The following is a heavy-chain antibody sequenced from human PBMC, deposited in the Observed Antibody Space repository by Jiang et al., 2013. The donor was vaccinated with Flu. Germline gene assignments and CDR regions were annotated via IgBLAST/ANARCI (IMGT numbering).Heavy chain of an antibody. V-gene: IGHV3-30*18. D-gene: IGHD1-26*01. Sequence: VQLLESGGGVVQPGKSLRLSCAASGFTFSIYGMHWVRQAPGKGLEWVAVQSYDGSNIYYADSVKGRFTISRDNSKSTLYLQMNSLRVEDTAVYFCANMGPTRTPPLDYWGQGTLVTVSS. CDR1: GFTFSIYG. CDR3: ANMGPTRTPPLDY. J-gene: IGHJ4*02. CDR2: QSYDGSNI.